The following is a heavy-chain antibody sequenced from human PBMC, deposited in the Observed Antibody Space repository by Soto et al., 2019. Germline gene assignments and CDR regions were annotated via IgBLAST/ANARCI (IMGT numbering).Heavy chain of an antibody. Sequence: AGGSLRLSCAASGFSFSYYSMNWVRQAPGKGLEWLSYISRSGSLNYYADSVKGRFTISRDNAKNSLYLEMNSVRDEDTAMYYCARDLEYSSSWYYYYGLDVWGHGTTVTVSS. V-gene: IGHV3-48*02. CDR3: ARDLEYSSSWYYYYGLDV. CDR2: ISRSGSLN. J-gene: IGHJ6*02. CDR1: GFSFSYYS. D-gene: IGHD6-6*01.